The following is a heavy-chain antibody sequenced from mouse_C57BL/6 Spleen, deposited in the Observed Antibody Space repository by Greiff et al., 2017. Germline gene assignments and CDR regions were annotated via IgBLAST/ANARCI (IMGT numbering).Heavy chain of an antibody. V-gene: IGHV1-15*01. D-gene: IGHD5-5*01. J-gene: IGHJ2*01. Sequence: QVQLKQSGAELVRPGASVTLSCKASGYTFTDYEMHWVKQTPVHGLEWIGAIDPETGGTAYNQKFKGKAILTADKSSSTAYMELHSLTSEDSAVYYCTRQSLPPWGQGTTLTVSS. CDR2: IDPETGGT. CDR3: TRQSLPP. CDR1: GYTFTDYE.